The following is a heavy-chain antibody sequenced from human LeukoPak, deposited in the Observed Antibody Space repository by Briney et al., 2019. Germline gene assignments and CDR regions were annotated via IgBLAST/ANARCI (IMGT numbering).Heavy chain of an antibody. J-gene: IGHJ5*02. CDR1: GFTFSSYA. V-gene: IGHV3-30-3*01. D-gene: IGHD3-3*01. CDR2: ISYDGSNK. CDR3: AREGGEITIFGVVIDSASWTGFDP. Sequence: GGSLRLSCAASGFTFSSYAMHWVRQAPGKGLEWVAVISYDGSNKYYADSVKGRFTISRDNSKNTLYLQMNSLRAEDTAVYYCAREGGEITIFGVVIDSASWTGFDPWGQGTLVTVSS.